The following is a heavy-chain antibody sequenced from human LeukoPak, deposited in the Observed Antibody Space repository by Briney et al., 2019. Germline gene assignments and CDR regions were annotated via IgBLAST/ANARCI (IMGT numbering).Heavy chain of an antibody. V-gene: IGHV4-38-2*01. J-gene: IGHJ5*02. D-gene: IGHD3-3*01. Sequence: PSETLSLTFAVSGYSISSGYYWGWIRQPPGKGLEWIGSIYHSGSTYYNPSLKRRVTISINTSKNQFSLKRSSVTAADTAVHYCARSNYDFWSGYLNWFDPWGQGILVTVSS. CDR1: GYSISSGYY. CDR3: ARSNYDFWSGYLNWFDP. CDR2: IYHSGST.